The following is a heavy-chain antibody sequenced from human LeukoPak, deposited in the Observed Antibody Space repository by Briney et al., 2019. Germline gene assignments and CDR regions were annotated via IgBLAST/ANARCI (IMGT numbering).Heavy chain of an antibody. J-gene: IGHJ3*02. V-gene: IGHV3-21*01. D-gene: IGHD6-13*01. CDR2: ISSSSSYI. CDR3: ARPISRSRGDAYDI. CDR1: GFTFSSYS. Sequence: PGGSLRLSCAASGFTFSSYSMNWVRQAPGKGLEWVSSISSSSSYIYYADSVKGRFTISRDNAKNSLYLQMNSLRAEDTAVYYCARPISRSRGDAYDIWGQGTMVTVSS.